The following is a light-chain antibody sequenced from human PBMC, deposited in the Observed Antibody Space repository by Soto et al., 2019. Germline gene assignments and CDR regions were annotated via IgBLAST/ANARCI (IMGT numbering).Light chain of an antibody. CDR3: CYYAGPFVF. CDR1: NSNVGGYNY. J-gene: IGLJ2*01. V-gene: IGLV2-11*01. Sequence: QSVLTQPASVSGSPGQSVSISCTGSNSNVGGYNYVSWYQQHPGKVPKLMIYDVSERPSGVPDRFSGSKSGNTASLTIPGFQAEDGANYSCCYYAGPFVFFGGG. CDR2: DVS.